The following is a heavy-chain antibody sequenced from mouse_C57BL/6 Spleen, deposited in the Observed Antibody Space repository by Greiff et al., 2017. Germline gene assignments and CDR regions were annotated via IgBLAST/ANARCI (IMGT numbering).Heavy chain of an antibody. Sequence: VQLVESGTELVKPGASVKLSCKASGYTFTSYWMHWVKQRPGQGLEWIGNINPSNGGTNYNEKFKSKATLTVDKSSSTAYMQLSSLTSEDSAVYYCARSGGNYYFDYWGQGTTLTVSS. V-gene: IGHV1-53*01. D-gene: IGHD2-1*01. CDR3: ARSGGNYYFDY. CDR2: INPSNGGT. CDR1: GYTFTSYW. J-gene: IGHJ2*01.